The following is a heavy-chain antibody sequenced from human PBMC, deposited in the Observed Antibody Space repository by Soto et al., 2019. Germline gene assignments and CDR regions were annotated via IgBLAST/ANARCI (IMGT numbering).Heavy chain of an antibody. CDR1: GFTFSNYA. CDR2: ISGSGDRT. CDR3: VKERSGHSYADS. J-gene: IGHJ4*02. V-gene: IGHV3-23*01. D-gene: IGHD5-18*01. Sequence: WGSLRLSCAASGFTFSNYAMSWLRQPPGKGLEWVSAISGSGDRTYYADSVKGRFTISRDNSKNTLYLQMNSLRAEDSAVYYCVKERSGHSYADSWGPGTLVTVSS.